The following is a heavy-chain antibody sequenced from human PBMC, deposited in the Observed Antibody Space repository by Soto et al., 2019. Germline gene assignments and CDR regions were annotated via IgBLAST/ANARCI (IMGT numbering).Heavy chain of an antibody. CDR2: ISNYNGNT. CDR3: ARSEGTTSAFDY. D-gene: IGHD4-17*01. CDR1: GYTFTSYA. J-gene: IGHJ4*02. V-gene: IGHV1-18*04. Sequence: QVQQVQSGAEVKRPGASVKVSCKASGYTFTSYAFSWVRQAPGQGLEWMGWISNYNGNTNYAQKLQGRVTMNTDTSKSTAYMEVTSVRSDDTAVYFCARSEGTTSAFDYWGQGTLVTVSS.